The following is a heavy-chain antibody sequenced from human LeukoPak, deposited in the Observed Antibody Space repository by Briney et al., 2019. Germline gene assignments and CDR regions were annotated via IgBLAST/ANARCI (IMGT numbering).Heavy chain of an antibody. J-gene: IGHJ4*02. CDR2: ISGSGGST. CDR3: AKDRDYYGDYGALFDY. CDR1: GFTFSSYA. Sequence: GGSLRLSCAAPGFTFSSYAMSWVRQAPGKGLEWVSAISGSGGSTYYADSVKGRFTISRDNSKNTLYLQMNSLRAEDTAVYYCAKDRDYYGDYGALFDYWGQGTLVTASS. D-gene: IGHD4-17*01. V-gene: IGHV3-23*01.